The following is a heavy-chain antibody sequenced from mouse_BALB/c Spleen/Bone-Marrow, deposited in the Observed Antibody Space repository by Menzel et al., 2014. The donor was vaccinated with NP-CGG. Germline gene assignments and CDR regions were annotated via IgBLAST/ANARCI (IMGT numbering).Heavy chain of an antibody. CDR1: GFIFNSYG. CDR2: ISGGGSYT. J-gene: IGHJ3*01. Sequence: EVQLVESGGGLVKPGGSLKLSCAASGFIFNSYGMSWVRQTPEKRLEWVATISGGGSYTFYPDSVKGRFPISRDNAKNNPYLQLSSLRSEDAALYYCARHAYYDQTEVSFVYWGQGTLVTVSA. D-gene: IGHD2-4*01. V-gene: IGHV5-9-2*01. CDR3: ARHAYYDQTEVSFVY.